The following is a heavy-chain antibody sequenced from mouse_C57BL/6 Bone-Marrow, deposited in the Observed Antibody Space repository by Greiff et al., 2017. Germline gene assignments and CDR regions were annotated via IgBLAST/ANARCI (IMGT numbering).Heavy chain of an antibody. V-gene: IGHV1-53*01. CDR1: GYTFTSYW. J-gene: IGHJ4*01. CDR3: ARKGTAQAIYAMDY. Sequence: VQLQQPGTELVKPGASVKLSCKASGYTFTSYWMHWVKQRPGQGLEWIGNINPSNGGTNYNEKFKSKATLTVDKSSSTAYMRLSSLTSEDSAVYDCARKGTAQAIYAMDYWGQGTSVTVSS. CDR2: INPSNGGT. D-gene: IGHD3-2*02.